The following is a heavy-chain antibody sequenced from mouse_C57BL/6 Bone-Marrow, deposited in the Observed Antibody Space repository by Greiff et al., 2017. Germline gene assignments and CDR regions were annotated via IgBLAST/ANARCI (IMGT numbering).Heavy chain of an antibody. V-gene: IGHV1-82*01. CDR3: ARYYFDY. CDR1: GYAFSSSW. Sequence: VNVVESGPELVKPGASVKISCKASGYAFSSSWMNWVKQRPGKGLEWIGRIYPGDGDTNYNGKFKGKATLTADKSSSTAYMQLSSLTSEDSAVYFCARYYFDYWGQGTTLTVSS. CDR2: IYPGDGDT. J-gene: IGHJ2*01.